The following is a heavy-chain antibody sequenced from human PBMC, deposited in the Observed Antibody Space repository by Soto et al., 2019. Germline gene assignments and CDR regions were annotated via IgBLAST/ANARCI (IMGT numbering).Heavy chain of an antibody. CDR3: ARVYYDSSGFYHEDH. CDR2: ISADNGNT. Sequence: QVKLVQSGAEVKKPGASVMVSCQASGYSFNTYLISWVRQAPGQGPEWVGWISADNGNTNYGQKFLGRVTMTTDTSTSTAYMDLRSLRSDDTAVYYCARVYYDSSGFYHEDHWGQGTLVTVSS. J-gene: IGHJ1*01. D-gene: IGHD3-22*01. V-gene: IGHV1-18*01. CDR1: GYSFNTYL.